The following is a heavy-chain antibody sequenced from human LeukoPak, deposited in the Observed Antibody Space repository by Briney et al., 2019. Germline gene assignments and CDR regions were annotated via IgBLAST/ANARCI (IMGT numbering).Heavy chain of an antibody. Sequence: GGPLRLSCAASGFTFSSYAMNWVRHAPGKGLEWVSYISSSGSTVYYADSVKGRFTISRDNSKNTLYLQMDSLRAEDTAMYYCAKGRGPLEYYFDYWGQGTLVTVSS. D-gene: IGHD3-10*01. CDR2: ISSSGSTV. V-gene: IGHV3-48*01. CDR3: AKGRGPLEYYFDY. J-gene: IGHJ4*02. CDR1: GFTFSSYA.